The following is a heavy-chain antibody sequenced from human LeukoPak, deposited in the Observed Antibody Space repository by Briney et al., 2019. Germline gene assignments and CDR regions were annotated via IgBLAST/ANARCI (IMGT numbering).Heavy chain of an antibody. D-gene: IGHD5-18*01. Sequence: PGGSLRLSCAASGFTFSSYAMHWVRQAPGKGLEWVAVISYDGSNKYYADSVKGRFTISRDNSKNTLYLQMNSLRAEDTAVYYCARDLRGYSYGLFDYWGQGTLVTGSS. J-gene: IGHJ4*02. V-gene: IGHV3-30-3*01. CDR3: ARDLRGYSYGLFDY. CDR1: GFTFSSYA. CDR2: ISYDGSNK.